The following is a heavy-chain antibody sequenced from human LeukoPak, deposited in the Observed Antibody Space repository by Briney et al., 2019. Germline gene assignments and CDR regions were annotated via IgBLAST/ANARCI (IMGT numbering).Heavy chain of an antibody. V-gene: IGHV4-34*01. CDR1: GGSFSGYY. D-gene: IGHD3-10*01. CDR3: ARDRATMVRGVSYIDY. Sequence: SETLSLTCAVYGGSFSGYYWSWIRQPPGKGLEWIGEINHSGSTNYNPSLKSRVTISVDTSKNQFSLKLSSVTAADTAVYYCARDRATMVRGVSYIDYWGQGTLVTVSS. J-gene: IGHJ4*02. CDR2: INHSGST.